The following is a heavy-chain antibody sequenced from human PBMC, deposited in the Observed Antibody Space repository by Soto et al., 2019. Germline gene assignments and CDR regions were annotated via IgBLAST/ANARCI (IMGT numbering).Heavy chain of an antibody. Sequence: SLTCTVSGDSIRNYYWNWIRQTPGKGLEWIGYIYYSGSTSYNPSLASRVSIFIDTSKTYFSLNLNSVTAADSGVYFCARGSSDRILPVEVWGRGTTVTVSS. V-gene: IGHV4-59*01. J-gene: IGHJ6*02. D-gene: IGHD6-25*01. CDR2: IYYSGST. CDR1: GDSIRNYY. CDR3: ARGSSDRILPVEV.